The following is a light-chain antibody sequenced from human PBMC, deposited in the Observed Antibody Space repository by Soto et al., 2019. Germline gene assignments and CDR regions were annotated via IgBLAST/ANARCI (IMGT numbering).Light chain of an antibody. CDR3: QQYGSSGT. V-gene: IGKV3-20*01. J-gene: IGKJ1*01. CDR1: ESVSLNY. Sequence: EVVLTPSLGTLSLSPGERATLSCRASESVSLNYLAWYHQKPVQAPRLRIDGCSNKPPGIPHRVRGSGAGTDFPLTISRLEPEDFAVYYCQQYGSSGTFGQGTKVDLK. CDR2: GCS.